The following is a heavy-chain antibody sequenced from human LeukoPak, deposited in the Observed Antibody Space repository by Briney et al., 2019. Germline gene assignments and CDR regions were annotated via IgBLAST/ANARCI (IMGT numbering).Heavy chain of an antibody. CDR2: IHYRGST. Sequence: PSETLSLTCSVSGGSISGYYWSWIRQPPGGGLEWIGFIHYRGSTNYNPSLKSRVTMSVDTSKNQFSLKLSSVTAADTAVYYCARVRHSSGWYYFDYWGQGTLVTVSS. CDR1: GGSISGYY. D-gene: IGHD6-19*01. V-gene: IGHV4-59*12. J-gene: IGHJ4*02. CDR3: ARVRHSSGWYYFDY.